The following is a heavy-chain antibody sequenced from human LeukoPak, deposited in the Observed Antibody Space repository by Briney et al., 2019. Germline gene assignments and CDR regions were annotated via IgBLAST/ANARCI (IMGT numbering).Heavy chain of an antibody. CDR2: IIPIFGTA. J-gene: IGHJ4*02. Sequence: ASMKVSCKASGGTFSSYAISWVRQAPGQGLEWMGGIIPIFGTANYAQKFQGRVTITTDESTSTAYMELSSLRSEDTAVYYCAREGTGTTSPFDYWGQGTLVTVSS. CDR3: AREGTGTTSPFDY. V-gene: IGHV1-69*05. D-gene: IGHD1-7*01. CDR1: GGTFSSYA.